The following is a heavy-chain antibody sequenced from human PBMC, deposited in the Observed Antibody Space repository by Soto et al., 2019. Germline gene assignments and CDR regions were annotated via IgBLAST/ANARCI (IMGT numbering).Heavy chain of an antibody. CDR3: ARDDYYDSSGYRGTFDI. CDR1: GYTFTSYG. CDR2: ISAYNGNT. D-gene: IGHD3-22*01. V-gene: IGHV1-18*01. J-gene: IGHJ3*02. Sequence: GASVKLSCKASGYTFTSYGISWVRQAPGQGLEWMGWISAYNGNTNYAQKLQGRVTMTTDTSTSTAYMELRSLRSDDTAVYYCARDDYYDSSGYRGTFDIWGQGTMVTVSS.